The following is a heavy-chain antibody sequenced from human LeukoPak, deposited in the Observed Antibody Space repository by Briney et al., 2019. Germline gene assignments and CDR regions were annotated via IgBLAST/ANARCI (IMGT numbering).Heavy chain of an antibody. CDR3: ARRFDF. J-gene: IGHJ5*01. V-gene: IGHV3-48*01. CDR2: ISSSSTTI. Sequence: GGSLRLSCAPSGFTFSNFDMNWVRQAPGKGLEWISCISSSSTTIFYADSVKGRFTISRDNAKNSLYLQMNSLRAEDTAMYYCARRFDFWGQGTLVTVSS. CDR1: GFTFSNFD.